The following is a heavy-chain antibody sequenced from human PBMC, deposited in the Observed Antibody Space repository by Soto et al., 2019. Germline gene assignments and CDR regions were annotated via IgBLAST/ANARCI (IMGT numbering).Heavy chain of an antibody. J-gene: IGHJ5*02. CDR3: ARRDYGSGYNWFDP. CDR1: GGSISSYY. CDR2: IYYSGST. Sequence: QVQLQESGPGLVKPSETLSLTCTVSGGSISSYYWNWIRQPPGKGPEWIGHIYYSGSTNYNPSLKSRVTISVGTSKNQFSLKLSSVTAADTAVYYCARRDYGSGYNWFDPWGQGTLVTVSS. D-gene: IGHD3-10*01. V-gene: IGHV4-59*08.